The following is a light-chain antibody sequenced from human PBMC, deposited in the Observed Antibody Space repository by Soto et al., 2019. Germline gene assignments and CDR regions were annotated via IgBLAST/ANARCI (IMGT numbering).Light chain of an antibody. V-gene: IGKV1-33*01. CDR2: DAS. CDR3: QQYDDLPLT. CDR1: QDITNY. Sequence: DIQMTQSPSSLSASVGDRVTVTCQASQDITNYLSWYQQKPGKAPKLLISDASNLEIGVPSRFSGRGSGTDFSLTINNLQPEDFATYVCQQYDDLPLTFGGGTTVEVK. J-gene: IGKJ4*01.